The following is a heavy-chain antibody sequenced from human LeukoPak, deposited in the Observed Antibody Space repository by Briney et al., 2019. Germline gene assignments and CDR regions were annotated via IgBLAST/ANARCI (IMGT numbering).Heavy chain of an antibody. CDR2: VSASGTT. CDR1: GVYVGSHF. V-gene: IGHV4-4*07. CDR3: ARAYCGGECTAGGAFDI. Sequence: SETLSLTCSVYGVYVGSHFWSWVRQPAGKALEWIGRVSASGTTSSNPSLNSRVTMSLDTSKNQLSLKLTSVTAADTAVYFCARAYCGGECTAGGAFDIWGQGTMVTVSS. D-gene: IGHD2-21*01. J-gene: IGHJ3*02.